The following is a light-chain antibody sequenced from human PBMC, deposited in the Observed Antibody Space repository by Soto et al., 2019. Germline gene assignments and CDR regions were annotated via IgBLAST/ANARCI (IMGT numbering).Light chain of an antibody. V-gene: IGLV2-14*01. J-gene: IGLJ1*01. CDR2: EIR. Sequence: QSALTQPASVSGSPGQSITISCTGTSSDVGGYNYVSWYQQHPGEAPKLMIYEIRNRPSGVSNRFSGSKSGNTAPLTISGLQAEDEADYYCTSYTTSSTLYVFGTGTKVTVL. CDR3: TSYTTSSTLYV. CDR1: SSDVGGYNY.